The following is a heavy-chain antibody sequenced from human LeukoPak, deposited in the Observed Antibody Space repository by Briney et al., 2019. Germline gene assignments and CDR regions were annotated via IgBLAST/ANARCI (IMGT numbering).Heavy chain of an antibody. J-gene: IGHJ6*04. CDR3: ARDGAWDIVVPPYYYGMDV. V-gene: IGHV3-11*06. CDR1: GFTFSDYY. CDR2: ISSSSSYT. D-gene: IGHD2-15*01. Sequence: GGSLRLSCAASGFTFSDYYMSWIRQAPGKGLEWVSYISSSSSYTNYADSVKGRFTISRDNAKNSLYLQMNSLRAEDTAVYYCARDGAWDIVVPPYYYGMDVWGKGTTVTVSS.